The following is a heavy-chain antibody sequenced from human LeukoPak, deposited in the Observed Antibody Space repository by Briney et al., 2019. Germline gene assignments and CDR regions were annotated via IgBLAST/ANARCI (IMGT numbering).Heavy chain of an antibody. CDR1: GFTFSTYP. V-gene: IGHV3-21*01. CDR3: AREESEGFDY. J-gene: IGHJ4*02. CDR2: IGGSSSSI. Sequence: GSLRLSCAASGFTFSTYPMNWVRQAPGKGLEWVSSIGGSSSSIYYADSLKGRFTISRDNAKNSLYLQMNSLRAEDTAVYYCAREESEGFDYWGQGTLVTVSS. D-gene: IGHD1-14*01.